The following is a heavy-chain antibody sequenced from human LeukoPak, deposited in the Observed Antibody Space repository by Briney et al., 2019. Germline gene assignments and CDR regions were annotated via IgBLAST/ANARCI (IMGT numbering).Heavy chain of an antibody. V-gene: IGHV3-30*04. CDR1: GFTFSGSA. D-gene: IGHD3-10*01. Sequence: GGSLRLSCAASGFTFSGSAMHWVRQAPGKGLEWVAVISNDGSNKYYADSVKGRFTISRDNSKNTLYLQMNSLRAEDTAVYYCARSLVVRGVIEAFDIWGQGTMVTVSS. CDR3: ARSLVVRGVIEAFDI. J-gene: IGHJ3*02. CDR2: ISNDGSNK.